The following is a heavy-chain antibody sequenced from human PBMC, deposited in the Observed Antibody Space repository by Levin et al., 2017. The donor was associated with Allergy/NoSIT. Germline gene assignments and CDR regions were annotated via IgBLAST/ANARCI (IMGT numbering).Heavy chain of an antibody. Sequence: GESPKISCAASGFTFSGYTLNWVRQAPGKGLEWVSSISSSSTYIYYADSLKGRFTISRDDAKNSLSLQMNSLRVEDTAVYYCASDGSYDTLDIWGQGTMVTVSS. CDR2: ISSSSTYI. V-gene: IGHV3-21*01. CDR1: GFTFSGYT. J-gene: IGHJ3*02. CDR3: ASDGSYDTLDI. D-gene: IGHD6-6*01.